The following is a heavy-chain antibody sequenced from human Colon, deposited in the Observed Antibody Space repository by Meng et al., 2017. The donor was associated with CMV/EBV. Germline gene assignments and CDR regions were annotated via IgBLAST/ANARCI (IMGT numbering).Heavy chain of an antibody. V-gene: IGHV3-21*01. Sequence: ETLSLTCTVSGDSINAGDYWGWIRQPPGKGLEWVASISKSSNYIYYADSVRGRFTISRDNARNSLHLQMNSLRAEDTAVYYCARTIVGMDYWGQGTLVTVSS. D-gene: IGHD1-26*01. CDR1: GDSINAGDY. CDR3: ARTIVGMDY. J-gene: IGHJ4*02. CDR2: ISKSSNYI.